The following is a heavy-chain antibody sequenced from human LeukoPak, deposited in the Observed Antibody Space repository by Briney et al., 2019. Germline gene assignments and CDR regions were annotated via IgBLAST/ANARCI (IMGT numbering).Heavy chain of an antibody. V-gene: IGHV1-8*01. CDR2: MNPNSGNT. CDR3: ATTLAAAGDYYFDY. J-gene: IGHJ4*02. D-gene: IGHD6-13*01. Sequence: ASVKVSCKASGYTFTSYDINWVRQATGQGLEWMGWMNPNSGNTGYAQKFQGRVTMTRNTSISTAYMELSSLRSEDTAVYYCATTLAAAGDYYFDYWGQGTLVTVSS. CDR1: GYTFTSYD.